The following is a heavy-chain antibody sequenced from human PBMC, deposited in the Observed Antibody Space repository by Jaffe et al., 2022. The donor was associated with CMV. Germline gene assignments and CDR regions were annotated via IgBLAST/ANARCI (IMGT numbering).Heavy chain of an antibody. D-gene: IGHD6-13*01. CDR2: INHSGST. V-gene: IGHV4-34*01. J-gene: IGHJ6*03. Sequence: QVQLQQWGAGLLKPSETLSLTCAVYGGSFSGYYWSWIRQPPGKGLEWIGEINHSGSTNYNPSLKSRVTISVDTSKNQFSLKLSSVTAADTAVYYCARAHGYSSSWYVTSGQRYYYYYYMDVWGKGTTVTVSS. CDR1: GGSFSGYY. CDR3: ARAHGYSSSWYVTSGQRYYYYYYMDV.